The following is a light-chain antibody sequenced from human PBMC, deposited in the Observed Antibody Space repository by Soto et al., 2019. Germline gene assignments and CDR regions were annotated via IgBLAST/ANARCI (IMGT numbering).Light chain of an antibody. Sequence: DIQMTQSPSSLSASVGDRVTITCRASQYINNYLNWYQQKPGKAPKLLIFAAYNLQSGVPSRFSGSGSGADFTLTISSLQSEDFATYYCQQSYSTPPYTFGQGTKVDIK. CDR1: QYINNY. CDR3: QQSYSTPPYT. V-gene: IGKV1-39*01. CDR2: AAY. J-gene: IGKJ2*01.